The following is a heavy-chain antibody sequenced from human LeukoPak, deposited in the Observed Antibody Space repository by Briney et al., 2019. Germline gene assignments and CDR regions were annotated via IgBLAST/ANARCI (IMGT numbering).Heavy chain of an antibody. CDR2: VSPDGSMK. Sequence: HPGRSLRLSCAASGFAFSSQGMHWVRQAPGKGLEWVAVVSPDGSMKYYADSMKGRFTISRDNSKDTLYLQMNSLRVEDTAVYYCAKVLPSHDFVWGSFDYWGQGTLVTVSS. J-gene: IGHJ4*02. V-gene: IGHV3-33*06. CDR3: AKVLPSHDFVWGSFDY. CDR1: GFAFSSQG. D-gene: IGHD3-16*01.